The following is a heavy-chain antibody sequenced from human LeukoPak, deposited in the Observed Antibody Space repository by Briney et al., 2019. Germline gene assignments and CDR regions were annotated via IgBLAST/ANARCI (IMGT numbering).Heavy chain of an antibody. Sequence: GESLKISCKGFGYSFASFWIGWVRQMPGKGLEWMGIVFPGGSDIRYSPSFQGHVTISADKSISTAYLQCHSLKASGTAMYYCARLLMGGAFDIWGQGTLVTVSS. D-gene: IGHD3-16*01. CDR2: VFPGGSDI. J-gene: IGHJ3*02. CDR1: GYSFASFW. CDR3: ARLLMGGAFDI. V-gene: IGHV5-51*01.